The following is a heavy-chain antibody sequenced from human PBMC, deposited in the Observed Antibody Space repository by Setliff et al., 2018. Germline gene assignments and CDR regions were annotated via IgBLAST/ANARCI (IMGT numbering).Heavy chain of an antibody. CDR2: IYSSGST. V-gene: IGHV4-4*08. CDR1: GDSIINYY. D-gene: IGHD2-8*01. CDR3: AREGFYCTNGVCYRPLDY. J-gene: IGHJ4*02. Sequence: SETLSLTCTVSGDSIINYYWSWIRQPPGKGLEWIGNIYSSGSTNYNPSLKSRVTISVDTSKNQFSLNLTSVTAADTAVYYCAREGFYCTNGVCYRPLDYWGRGTLVTVSS.